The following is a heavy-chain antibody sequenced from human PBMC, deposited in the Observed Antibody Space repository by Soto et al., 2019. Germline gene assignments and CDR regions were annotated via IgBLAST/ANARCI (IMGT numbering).Heavy chain of an antibody. V-gene: IGHV3-23*02. Sequence: PGGSLRLSCAASGFTFSSYAMSWVRQAQGKGLEWVSGISGSGGSTYYGDSVKGRFTISVDTSKNQFSLKLSSVTAADTAVYYCASDIPTRTNVLRYFDPAWGQGTLVTVSS. CDR2: ISGSGGST. D-gene: IGHD3-9*01. CDR3: ASDIPTRTNVLRYFDPA. J-gene: IGHJ4*02. CDR1: GFTFSSYA.